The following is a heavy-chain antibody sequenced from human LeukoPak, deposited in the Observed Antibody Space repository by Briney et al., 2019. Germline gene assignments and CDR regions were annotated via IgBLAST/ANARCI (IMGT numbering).Heavy chain of an antibody. J-gene: IGHJ5*02. CDR2: FSHGGTT. D-gene: IGHD2-2*01. CDR3: ARDSPYCSSTSCYFSFDP. V-gene: IGHV4-38-2*02. CDR1: GYSISTDYF. Sequence: SETLSLTCTVSGYSISTDYFWGWIRQPPGKGLEWIGSFSHGGTTYYKSSLRSRVTISVDTSKNQLSLKLSSVTAADTAVYYCARDSPYCSSTSCYFSFDPWGQGSLATVSS.